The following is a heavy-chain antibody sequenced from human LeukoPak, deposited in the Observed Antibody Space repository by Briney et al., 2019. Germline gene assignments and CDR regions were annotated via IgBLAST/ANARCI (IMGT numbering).Heavy chain of an antibody. V-gene: IGHV3-74*01. CDR2: INSDGSRT. CDR3: ATSRSLDY. Sequence: GGSLRLSCAASGFTFSSYWMHWVRQAPGKGLVWVSGINSDGSRTEYADSVKGRFTISRDNAKNSLYLQMSSLRAEDTAVYFCATSRSLDYWGQGTLVTVSS. CDR1: GFTFSSYW. J-gene: IGHJ4*02.